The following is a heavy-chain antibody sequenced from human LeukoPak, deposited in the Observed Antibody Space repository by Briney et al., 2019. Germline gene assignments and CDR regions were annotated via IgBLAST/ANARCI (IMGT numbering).Heavy chain of an antibody. Sequence: PGGSLRLSCAASGFTFSSYGMHWVRQAPSKGLEWVAVISYDGSNKYYADSVKGRFTISRDNSKNTLYLQMNSLRAEDTAVYYCAKPGIAAAGTKGVWFDPWGQGTLVTVSS. D-gene: IGHD6-13*01. V-gene: IGHV3-30*18. J-gene: IGHJ5*02. CDR3: AKPGIAAAGTKGVWFDP. CDR2: ISYDGSNK. CDR1: GFTFSSYG.